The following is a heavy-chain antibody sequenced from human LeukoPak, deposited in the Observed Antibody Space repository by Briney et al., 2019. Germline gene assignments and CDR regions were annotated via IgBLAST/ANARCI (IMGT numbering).Heavy chain of an antibody. CDR2: INPNSGGT. D-gene: IGHD4-17*01. V-gene: IGHV1-2*02. J-gene: IGHJ4*02. Sequence: ASVKVSCKTSGCTFTNYDINWVRQAPGQGLEWMGWINPNSGGTNYAQKFQGRVTMTRDTSISTAYMDLSRLRSDDTAMYYCARVSPYGDYLDYWGQGTLVTVSS. CDR1: GCTFTNYD. CDR3: ARVSPYGDYLDY.